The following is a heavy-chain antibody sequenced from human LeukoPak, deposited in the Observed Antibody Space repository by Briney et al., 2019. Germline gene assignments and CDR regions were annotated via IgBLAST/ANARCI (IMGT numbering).Heavy chain of an antibody. D-gene: IGHD3-10*01. CDR3: AREIWFGELTGFDP. CDR1: GGSISSYY. CDR2: IYTSGST. Sequence: SETLSLTCTVSGGSISSYYWSWIRQPAGKGLEWIGRIYTSGSTNYNPSLKSRVTMSVDTSKNQFSLKLSSVTAADTAVYYCAREIWFGELTGFDPWGQGTLVTVSS. J-gene: IGHJ5*02. V-gene: IGHV4-4*07.